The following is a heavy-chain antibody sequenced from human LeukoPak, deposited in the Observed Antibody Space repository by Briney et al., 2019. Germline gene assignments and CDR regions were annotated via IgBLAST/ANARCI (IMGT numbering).Heavy chain of an antibody. Sequence: AGGSLRLSCAASGFTFSSYAMHWVRQAPGKGLEWVAVISYDGSNKYYADSVKGRFTISRDNSKNTLYLQMNSLRAEDTAVYYCARVDVLSGGWGQGTLVTVSS. D-gene: IGHD2-8*01. CDR1: GFTFSSYA. CDR3: ARVDVLSGG. J-gene: IGHJ4*02. V-gene: IGHV3-30-3*01. CDR2: ISYDGSNK.